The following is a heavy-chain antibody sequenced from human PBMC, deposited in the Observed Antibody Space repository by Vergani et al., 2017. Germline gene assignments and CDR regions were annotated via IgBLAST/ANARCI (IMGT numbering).Heavy chain of an antibody. J-gene: IGHJ4*02. Sequence: QLQESGPGLLKPSETLSLTCTVSGGSITSGSFYWSWIRQPAGKGLEWIGRIHSSGTTNYNPSLKSRVTLSVDTSKNQLSLRMTSVTAADTAVYYCARSYYCSGGSCYSLAYYFDYWGQGTLVTVSS. V-gene: IGHV4-61*02. CDR3: ARSYYCSGGSCYSLAYYFDY. CDR1: GGSITSGSFY. CDR2: IHSSGTT. D-gene: IGHD2-15*01.